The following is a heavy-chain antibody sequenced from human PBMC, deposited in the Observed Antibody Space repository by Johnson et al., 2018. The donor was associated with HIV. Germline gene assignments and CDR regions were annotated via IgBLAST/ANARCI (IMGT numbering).Heavy chain of an antibody. V-gene: IGHV3-23*04. CDR3: AKDLNDYGDPGDAFDI. J-gene: IGHJ3*02. CDR1: GFTFSSYA. Sequence: VQLVESGGGLVQPGGSLRLSCAASGFTFSSYAMSWVRQAPGKGLEWVSAIRGSGGSTYYADSVKGRFAISRDNSKNTLYLQMNSLRAEDTAVYYCAKDLNDYGDPGDAFDIWGQGTMVTVSS. CDR2: IRGSGGST. D-gene: IGHD4-17*01.